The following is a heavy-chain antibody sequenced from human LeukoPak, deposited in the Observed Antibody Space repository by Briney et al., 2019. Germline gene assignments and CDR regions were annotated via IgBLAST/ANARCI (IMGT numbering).Heavy chain of an antibody. CDR1: GYIFTSYW. CDR3: ARRGRSSSNFDF. J-gene: IGHJ4*02. D-gene: IGHD6-6*01. CDR2: IDPTDSYT. V-gene: IGHV5-10-1*01. Sequence: GESLKISCKGSGYIFTSYWITWVRQMPGKGLEWMGMIDPTDSYTNYSPSFQGHVTISTDKSISTAYLHWTSLKASDTAIYYCARRGRSSSNFDFWGQGTLVIVSS.